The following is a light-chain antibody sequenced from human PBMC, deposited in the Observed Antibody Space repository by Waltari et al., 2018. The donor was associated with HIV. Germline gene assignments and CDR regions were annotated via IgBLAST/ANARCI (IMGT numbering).Light chain of an antibody. V-gene: IGLV2-8*01. CDR1: NSDIGSYDY. CDR3: SSFADRDGFYVL. J-gene: IGLJ2*01. CDR2: EVT. Sequence: QSALTQPPSASGSPGQSVTLSCTGSNSDIGSYDYVSWYQLHPAKAPNLVSSEVTSGPSGVSDRFSCSKSANTAFLTVSGLQAEDEADYYCSSFADRDGFYVLFGGGTRLTVL.